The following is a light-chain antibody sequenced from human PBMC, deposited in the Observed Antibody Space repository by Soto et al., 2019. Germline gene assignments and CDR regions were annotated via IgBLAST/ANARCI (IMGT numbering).Light chain of an antibody. J-gene: IGKJ3*01. CDR3: QQYDNWPFT. CDR2: GAS. V-gene: IGKV3-15*01. CDR1: QSVSSK. Sequence: EVVMTQSPATLSVSPGEGATLSCRASQSVSSKLAWYQQKPGQAPRLLIYGASTRATGIPARFSGSESGTEFALTISSLQSEDFAVYYGQQYDNWPFTFGPRTKVDIK.